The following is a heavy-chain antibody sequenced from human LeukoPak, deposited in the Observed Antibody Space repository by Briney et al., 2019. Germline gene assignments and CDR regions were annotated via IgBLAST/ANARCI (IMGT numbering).Heavy chain of an antibody. CDR2: VSSSGSTI. D-gene: IGHD5-18*01. CDR3: ARGGHVDTAMDGAFDI. CDR1: GFTFSSYE. Sequence: GGSLRLSCAASGFTFSSYEVNWVRQAPGKGLEWVSYVSSSGSTIYYADSVKGRFTISRDNAKNSPYLQMNSLRAEDTAVYYCARGGHVDTAMDGAFDIWGQGTMVTVSS. V-gene: IGHV3-48*03. J-gene: IGHJ3*02.